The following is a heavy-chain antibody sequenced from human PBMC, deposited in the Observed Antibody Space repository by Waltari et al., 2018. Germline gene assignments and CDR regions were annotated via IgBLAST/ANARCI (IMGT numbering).Heavy chain of an antibody. CDR3: ARNPRYDSPD. CDR2: IKEDGSQT. Sequence: EVQLVESGGNLVQPGGSLRLSCAASGLPFSSYWITWVRQAPGRGLEWVANIKEDGSQTYYVDSVKGRFTISRDNAKNSLYLQMNSLRVEDTAVYYCARNPRYDSPDWGQGTLVTVSS. D-gene: IGHD3-22*01. CDR1: GLPFSSYW. J-gene: IGHJ4*02. V-gene: IGHV3-7*02.